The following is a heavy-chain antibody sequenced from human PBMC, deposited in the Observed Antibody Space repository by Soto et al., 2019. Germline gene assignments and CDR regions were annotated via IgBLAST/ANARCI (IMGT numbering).Heavy chain of an antibody. CDR3: ARDTMGFYDSSGYYYVGNFDY. CDR2: INPSGGST. D-gene: IGHD3-22*01. CDR1: GYTFTSYY. V-gene: IGHV1-46*01. Sequence: ASVKVSCKASGYTFTSYYMHWVRQAPGQGLEWMGIINPSGGSTSYAQKFQGRVTMTRDTSTSTVYMELSSLRSEDTAVYYCARDTMGFYDSSGYYYVGNFDYWGQGTLVTVSS. J-gene: IGHJ4*02.